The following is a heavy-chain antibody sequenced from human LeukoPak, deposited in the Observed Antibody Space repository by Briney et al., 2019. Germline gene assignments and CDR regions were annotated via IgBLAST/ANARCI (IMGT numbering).Heavy chain of an antibody. D-gene: IGHD3-10*01. Sequence: SETLSLTCTVSGGSISSGSYYWSWIRQPAGKGLEWIGRIYTSGSTNYNPSLKSRVTTSVDTSKNQFSLKLSSVTAADTAVYYCARLRYYGSGSYPMTGNWFDPWGQGTLVTVSS. CDR3: ARLRYYGSGSYPMTGNWFDP. CDR2: IYTSGST. J-gene: IGHJ5*02. CDR1: GGSISSGSYY. V-gene: IGHV4-61*02.